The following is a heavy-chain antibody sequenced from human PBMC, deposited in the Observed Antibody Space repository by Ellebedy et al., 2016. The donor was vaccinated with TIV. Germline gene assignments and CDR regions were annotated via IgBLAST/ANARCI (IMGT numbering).Heavy chain of an antibody. V-gene: IGHV3-53*01. Sequence: GESLKIPCAVSWFNVSGHLMTRVRQAPGRGLEGVSLIYSAGITYYPDSVKGRFTISSDSSKNPVYLQMNSLGAEDTAVYYCARDLRRYYCDYWGQGTLVTVSS. CDR2: IYSAGIT. J-gene: IGHJ4*02. CDR1: WFNVSGHL. CDR3: ARDLRRYYCDY.